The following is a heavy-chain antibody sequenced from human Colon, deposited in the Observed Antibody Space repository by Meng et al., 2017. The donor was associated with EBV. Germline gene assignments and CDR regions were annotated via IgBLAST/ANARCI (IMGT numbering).Heavy chain of an antibody. V-gene: IGHV4-34*01. J-gene: IGHJ4*02. Sequence: VLLPALGAGLLKPSEPLPLTCTVNGGSFSGYVWSWVRQPPGKGMEWIGEVSHPGSANYNPSLKSRVTISVDASEKQFSLRLTSVTAADSAVYYCARVPTTAYKDHWGQGTLVTVSS. CDR3: ARVPTTAYKDH. CDR2: VSHPGSA. D-gene: IGHD3-16*01. CDR1: GGSFSGYV.